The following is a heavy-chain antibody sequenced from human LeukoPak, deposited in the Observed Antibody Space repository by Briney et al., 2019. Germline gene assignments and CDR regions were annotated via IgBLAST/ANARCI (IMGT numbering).Heavy chain of an antibody. D-gene: IGHD6-13*01. CDR2: IRSKAYGGTT. CDR3: TRGGEAAGTKFDY. J-gene: IGHJ4*02. V-gene: IGHV3-49*03. CDR1: GFTFGDYA. Sequence: GGSLRLSCTASGFTFGDYAMSWFRQAPGKGLEWVGFIRSKAYGGTTEYAASVKGRFTISRDDSKSIAYLQMNSLKTEDTAVYYCTRGGEAAGTKFDYWGQGTLVTVSS.